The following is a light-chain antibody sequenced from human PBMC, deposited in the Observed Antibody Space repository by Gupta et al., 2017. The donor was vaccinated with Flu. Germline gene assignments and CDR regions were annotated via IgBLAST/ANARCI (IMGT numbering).Light chain of an antibody. CDR3: QQYGSSPMT. V-gene: IGKV3-20*01. CDR1: QTVYARH. J-gene: IGKJ5*01. Sequence: LYLSPWDGATRYGVVCQTVYARHLAWYQQKPGQTPRFLLYEASNRVTGVPDRFRGSGSGTEFTLTISRLKPEDFAVYSCQQYGSSPMTFGQGTXLEMK. CDR2: EAS.